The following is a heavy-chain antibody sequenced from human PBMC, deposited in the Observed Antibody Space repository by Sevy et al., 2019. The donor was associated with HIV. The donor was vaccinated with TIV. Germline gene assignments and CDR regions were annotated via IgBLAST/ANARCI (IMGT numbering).Heavy chain of an antibody. J-gene: IGHJ4*02. CDR3: AKIGTIFSLLGHFYS. D-gene: IGHD3-9*01. CDR2: INPNSGGT. Sequence: ASVKVSCKTSGYTFTAYYLHWVRQAPGQGLEWMGWINPNSGGTNFAHKFQGRVTMTTDTSISTAYMDLSRLRSDDTAVYYCAKIGTIFSLLGHFYSWGQGTLVTVSS. CDR1: GYTFTAYY. V-gene: IGHV1-2*07.